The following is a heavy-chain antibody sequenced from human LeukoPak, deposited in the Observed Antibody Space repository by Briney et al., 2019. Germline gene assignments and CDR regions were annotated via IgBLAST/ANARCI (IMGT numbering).Heavy chain of an antibody. CDR3: ARGRGVVVPAAVDY. CDR2: ISAYNGNT. CDR1: GYTFTSYG. D-gene: IGHD2-2*01. Sequence: GASVKVSCKASGYTFTSYGISWVRQAPGQGLEWMGWISAYNGNTNFTQKLQGSVTMTTDTSTSTAYMELRSLRSDDTAVYYCARGRGVVVPAAVDYWGQGTLVTVSS. V-gene: IGHV1-18*01. J-gene: IGHJ4*02.